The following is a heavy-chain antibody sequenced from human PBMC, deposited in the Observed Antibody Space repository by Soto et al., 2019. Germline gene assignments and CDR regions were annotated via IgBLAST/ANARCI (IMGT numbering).Heavy chain of an antibody. CDR3: ASGVPPLLCHWLCT. D-gene: IGHD2-8*02. V-gene: IGHV1-2*02. CDR2: INPNSGGT. CDR1: GYTFTGYY. Sequence: QVQLVQSGAEVKKPGASVKVSCKASGYTFTGYYMHWVRQAPGQGLEWMGWINPNSGGTNYAQKFQGRVTMTWDTSNRAPNMEPSMLATYHTVGNSLASGVPPLLCHWLCTWGQGNMV. J-gene: IGHJ5*02.